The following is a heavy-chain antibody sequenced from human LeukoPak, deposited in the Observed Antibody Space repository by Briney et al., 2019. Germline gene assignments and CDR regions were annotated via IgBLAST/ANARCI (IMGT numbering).Heavy chain of an antibody. Sequence: SETLSLTCAVYGGSFSGYYWSWIRQPPGKGLEWIGEINHSGSTNYNPSLKSRVTISVDTSKNQFSLKLSSVTAADTAVYYCARHFDTAIRGSYYYMDVWGKGTTVTISS. D-gene: IGHD5-18*01. CDR1: GGSFSGYY. CDR2: INHSGST. V-gene: IGHV4-34*01. J-gene: IGHJ6*03. CDR3: ARHFDTAIRGSYYYMDV.